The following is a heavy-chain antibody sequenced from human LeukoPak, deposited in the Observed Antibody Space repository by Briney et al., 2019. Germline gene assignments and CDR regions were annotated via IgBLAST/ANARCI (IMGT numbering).Heavy chain of an antibody. V-gene: IGHV3-73*01. D-gene: IGHD3-22*01. CDR3: TSGRSEDPYDSSGYYYMDV. J-gene: IGHJ6*03. CDR2: IRSKANSYTT. CDR1: GYTFSGSA. Sequence: GGSLRLSCAASGYTFSGSAMHWVRQASGKGLEWVGRIRSKANSYTTAYAASVKGRFTISRDDSKNTAYLQMNSLKTEDTAVYYCTSGRSEDPYDSSGYYYMDVWGKGTTVTVSS.